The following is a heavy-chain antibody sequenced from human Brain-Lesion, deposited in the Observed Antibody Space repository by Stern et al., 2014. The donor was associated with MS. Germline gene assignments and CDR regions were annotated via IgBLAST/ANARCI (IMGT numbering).Heavy chain of an antibody. J-gene: IGHJ4*02. CDR1: GFSFKNAW. V-gene: IGHV3-15*01. CDR3: MGHTDY. Sequence: EVHLVESGGGLLKPGGSLRLSCAGSGFSFKNAWMTWVRQAPGKGLEWLGLIRPEADRRPTDYAAPVKGRFTISRDDSKNTLYLQMNSLKSEDTAVYYCMGHTDYWGQGTLVTVSS. CDR2: IRPEADRRPT. D-gene: IGHD1-26*01.